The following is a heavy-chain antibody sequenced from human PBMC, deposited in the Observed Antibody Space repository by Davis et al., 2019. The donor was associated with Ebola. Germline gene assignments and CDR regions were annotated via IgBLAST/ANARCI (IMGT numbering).Heavy chain of an antibody. D-gene: IGHD6-13*01. J-gene: IGHJ6*04. CDR1: GFTFRSYV. Sequence: GESLKTPCAASGFTFRSYVMNWVRQVPGKGPEWVSAISGTSGNTYYTDSVKGRFTISRDNSKNKLYLQMNSLRAEDTAIYFCVKGLYSLMDVWGKGTTVTVSS. CDR3: VKGLYSLMDV. V-gene: IGHV3-23*01. CDR2: ISGTSGNT.